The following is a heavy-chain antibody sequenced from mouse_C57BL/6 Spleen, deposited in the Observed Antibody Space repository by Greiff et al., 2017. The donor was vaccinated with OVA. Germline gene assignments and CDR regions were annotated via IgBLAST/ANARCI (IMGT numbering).Heavy chain of an antibody. J-gene: IGHJ3*01. Sequence: VQLQQSGAELVRPGASVTLSCKASGYTFTDYEMHWVKQTPVHGLEWIGAIDPETGGTAYNQKFKGKAILTADKSSSTAYMELRSLTSEDSAVYYCTSDGSSRAWFAYWGQGTLVTVSA. CDR2: IDPETGGT. CDR1: GYTFTDYE. D-gene: IGHD1-1*01. V-gene: IGHV1-15*01. CDR3: TSDGSSRAWFAY.